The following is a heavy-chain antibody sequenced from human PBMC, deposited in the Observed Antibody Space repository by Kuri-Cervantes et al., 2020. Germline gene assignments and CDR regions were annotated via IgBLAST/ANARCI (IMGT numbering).Heavy chain of an antibody. V-gene: IGHV3-43D*04. Sequence: GESLKISCAASGFTFGDYAMHWVRQAPGKGLEWVSLISWDGGSTYYADSVKGRFTISRDNSKNTLYLQMNSLRAEDTALYYCAREDYYYMGVWGKGTTVTVSS. CDR3: AREDYYYMGV. J-gene: IGHJ6*03. CDR2: ISWDGGST. CDR1: GFTFGDYA.